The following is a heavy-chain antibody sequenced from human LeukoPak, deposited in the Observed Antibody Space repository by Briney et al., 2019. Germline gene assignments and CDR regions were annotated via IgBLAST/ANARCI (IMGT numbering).Heavy chain of an antibody. J-gene: IGHJ5*02. D-gene: IGHD3-3*01. CDR3: ARDVVPRAYYDFWSGYQTKNWFDP. Sequence: ASVKDSCKASGYTFTSYGISWVRQAPGQGLEWMGWISAYNGNTNYAQKLQGRVTMTTDTSTSTAYMELRSLRSDDTAVYYCARDVVPRAYYDFWSGYQTKNWFDPWGQGTLVTVSS. CDR2: ISAYNGNT. V-gene: IGHV1-18*01. CDR1: GYTFTSYG.